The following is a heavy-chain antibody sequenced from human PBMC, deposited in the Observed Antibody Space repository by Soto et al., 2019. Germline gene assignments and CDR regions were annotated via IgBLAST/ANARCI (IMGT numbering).Heavy chain of an antibody. CDR1: GFTFSTYT. Sequence: GGSLRLSCAASGFTFSTYTMNWVRQAPGKGLERISSISSGSSYIYYTGSVKGRFTISRDNAKNSLFLQMNSLRADDTAVYYCARDILSGGAYPDSWGPGTKVTVSS. CDR2: ISSGSSYI. J-gene: IGHJ5*01. CDR3: ARDILSGGAYPDS. D-gene: IGHD3-10*01. V-gene: IGHV3-21*01.